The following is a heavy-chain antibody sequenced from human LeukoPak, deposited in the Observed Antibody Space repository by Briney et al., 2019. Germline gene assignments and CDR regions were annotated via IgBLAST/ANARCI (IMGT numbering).Heavy chain of an antibody. D-gene: IGHD3-22*01. V-gene: IGHV4-38-2*01. CDR1: DYSISNGYY. Sequence: SETLSLTCAVSDYSISNGYYWGWIRQPPGKGLEWIGCVYHSGNTYHNPSLKSRVTISVDTSKNHFSLSLSSVTAADTAVFYCVRVTLSGVSDYWGQGALVTFSS. J-gene: IGHJ4*02. CDR3: VRVTLSGVSDY. CDR2: VYHSGNT.